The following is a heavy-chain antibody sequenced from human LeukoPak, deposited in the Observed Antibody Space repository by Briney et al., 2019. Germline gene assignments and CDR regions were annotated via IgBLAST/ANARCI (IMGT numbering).Heavy chain of an antibody. V-gene: IGHV1-69-2*01. J-gene: IGHJ4*02. D-gene: IGHD3-3*01. CDR2: VDPEDGET. Sequence: ATVKISCKVSGYTFTDYYMHWVQQAPGKGLEWVGLVDPEDGETIYAEKFQGRVTITADTSTDTAYMELSSLRSEDTAVYYCATDHTIFGVVITNLDDYWGQGTLVTVSS. CDR1: GYTFTDYY. CDR3: ATDHTIFGVVITNLDDY.